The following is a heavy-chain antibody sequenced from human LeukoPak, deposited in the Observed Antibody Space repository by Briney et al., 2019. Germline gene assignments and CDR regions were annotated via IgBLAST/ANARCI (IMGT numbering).Heavy chain of an antibody. CDR1: GGTFSSYA. D-gene: IGHD6-13*01. CDR3: ARGPQQLVLRYYFDY. CDR2: IIPIFGTA. Sequence: ASVKVSCKASGGTFSSYAISWVRQAPGQGLEWMGGIIPIFGTANYAQKFQGRVTITADESTSTAYMELSSLRSEDTAVYYCARGPQQLVLRYYFDYWGQGTLVTVSS. V-gene: IGHV1-69*13. J-gene: IGHJ4*02.